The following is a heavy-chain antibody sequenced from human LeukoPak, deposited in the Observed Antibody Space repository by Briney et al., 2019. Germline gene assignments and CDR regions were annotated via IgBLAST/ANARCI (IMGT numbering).Heavy chain of an antibody. CDR2: INSDGSST. J-gene: IGHJ4*02. CDR1: GFTFSSYW. Sequence: GGSLRLSCAASGFTFSSYWMHWVRQAPGKGLVWVSRINSDGSSTSYADSVKGRFTISRDNAKNTLYLQMNSLRAEDTALYYCARHVWGSYEHDYWGQGTLVTVSS. CDR3: ARHVWGSYEHDY. D-gene: IGHD3-16*01. V-gene: IGHV3-74*01.